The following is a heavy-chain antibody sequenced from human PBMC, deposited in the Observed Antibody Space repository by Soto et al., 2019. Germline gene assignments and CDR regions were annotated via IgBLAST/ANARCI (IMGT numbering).Heavy chain of an antibody. CDR2: IYSGGST. Sequence: PSETLSLTCTVSGGFVNSDTHSWSWIRQTPGKRLEGIGFIYSGGSTKNPSLRSRATMSVDTAKNQFSLKRGSVIVADTAVYHCVKFVRSCSATACSTRADVWGQGITVTVSS. V-gene: IGHV4-61*01. J-gene: IGHJ6*02. CDR1: GGFVNSDTHS. CDR3: VKFVRSCSATACSTRADV. D-gene: IGHD2-15*01.